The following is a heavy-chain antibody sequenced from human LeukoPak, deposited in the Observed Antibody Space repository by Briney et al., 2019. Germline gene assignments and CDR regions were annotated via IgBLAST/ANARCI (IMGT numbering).Heavy chain of an antibody. CDR3: ARDSRDWFDP. Sequence: GASVKVSCKASGYTFTSYYMHWVRQAPGQGLEWMGIINPSGGSTSYAQKFQGRVTMTTDTSTSTAYMELRSLRSDDTAVYYCARDSRDWFDPWGQGTLVTVSS. J-gene: IGHJ5*02. CDR1: GYTFTSYY. V-gene: IGHV1-46*01. CDR2: INPSGGST.